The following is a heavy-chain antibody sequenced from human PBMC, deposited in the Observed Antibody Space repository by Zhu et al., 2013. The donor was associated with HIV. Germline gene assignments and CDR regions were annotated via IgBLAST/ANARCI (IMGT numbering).Heavy chain of an antibody. Sequence: QVQLVQSGAEVKKPGASVKVSCKASGYTFTSYGISWVRQAPGQGLEWMGWISAYNGNTNYAQKLQGRVTMTTDTSTSTAYMELRSLRSDDTAVYYCAGGYCSGGSCRGKTYNWFDPGAREPWSPSPQ. CDR1: GYTFTSYG. V-gene: IGHV1-18*01. CDR2: ISAYNGNT. CDR3: AGGYCSGGSCRGKTYNWFDP. J-gene: IGHJ5*02. D-gene: IGHD2-15*01.